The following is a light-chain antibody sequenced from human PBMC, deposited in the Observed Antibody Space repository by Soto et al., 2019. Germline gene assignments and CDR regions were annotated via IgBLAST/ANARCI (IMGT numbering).Light chain of an antibody. CDR2: DAS. Sequence: EIVLTQSPDTLSLSPVERATLSCRASQSVINSYLAWYQQKPGQAPRLLMYDASNRATGIPDRFSGSGSGTDFTLTISRLEPEDFAVYYCQQYGSSTWTFGQGTKVEIK. J-gene: IGKJ1*01. CDR3: QQYGSSTWT. V-gene: IGKV3-20*01. CDR1: QSVINSY.